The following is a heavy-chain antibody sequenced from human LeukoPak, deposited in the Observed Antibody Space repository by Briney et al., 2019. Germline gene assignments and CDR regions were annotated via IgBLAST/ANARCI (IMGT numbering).Heavy chain of an antibody. J-gene: IGHJ4*02. V-gene: IGHV3-23*01. Sequence: GGTLRLSCAASGFTFSSYGMSWVRQAPGKGLEWVSTISGSGGSTYYADSVKGRFTISRDNSKNTLYLQMNSLRAEDTAVYYCAKEERWLQLTIDYWGQGTLVTVSS. D-gene: IGHD5-24*01. CDR1: GFTFSSYG. CDR3: AKEERWLQLTIDY. CDR2: ISGSGGST.